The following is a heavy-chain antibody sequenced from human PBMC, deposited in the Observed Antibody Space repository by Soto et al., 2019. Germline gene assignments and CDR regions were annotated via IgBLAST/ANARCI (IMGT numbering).Heavy chain of an antibody. D-gene: IGHD3-22*01. CDR3: ARLGDTYYYDSSAYYHLDY. CDR1: GGSVSSGSYY. V-gene: IGHV4-61*01. J-gene: IGHJ4*02. CDR2: IYYSGST. Sequence: SETLSLTCTVSGGSVSSGSYYWSWIRQPPGKGLEWIGYIYYSGSTNYNPSLKSRVTISVDTSKNQFPLKLSSVTAADTAVYYCARLGDTYYYDSSAYYHLDYWGQGTLVTLFS.